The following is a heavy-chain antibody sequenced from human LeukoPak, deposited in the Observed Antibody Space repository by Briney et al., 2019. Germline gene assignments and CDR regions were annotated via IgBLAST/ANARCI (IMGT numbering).Heavy chain of an antibody. J-gene: IGHJ6*03. Sequence: GESLKISCKGSGYSFTSYWIGWVRQMPGKGLEWMGIIYPGDSDTRYSPSFHGQLTLSADKSISTAYLPLSSLKASDTAMYYCARRVSTLDYDFWSGSMDVWGKETTVTVSS. CDR3: ARRVSTLDYDFWSGSMDV. V-gene: IGHV5-51*01. D-gene: IGHD3-3*01. CDR1: GYSFTSYW. CDR2: IYPGDSDT.